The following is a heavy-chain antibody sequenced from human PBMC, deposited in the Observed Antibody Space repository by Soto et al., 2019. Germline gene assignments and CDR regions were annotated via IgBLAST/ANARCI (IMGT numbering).Heavy chain of an antibody. V-gene: IGHV4-4*08. CDR3: AGSRSVLNWLDP. Sequence: SETLSLTCTVSSGSVSDYYWSWIRQPPGKGLELIGYVYNSGSTNYNPSLKSRVTIFVDTSKNQFSLKLSSVTAADTAVYFCAGSRSVLNWLDPWGQGTLVTVSS. J-gene: IGHJ5*02. CDR2: VYNSGST. D-gene: IGHD3-10*01. CDR1: SGSVSDYY.